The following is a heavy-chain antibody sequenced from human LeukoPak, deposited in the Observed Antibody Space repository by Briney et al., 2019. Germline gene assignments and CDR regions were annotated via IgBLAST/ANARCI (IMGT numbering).Heavy chain of an antibody. CDR2: IVVGSSNT. CDR3: AAPSRIQLDY. D-gene: IGHD5-18*01. CDR1: GFTFSSSA. J-gene: IGHJ4*02. Sequence: SVKVSCKASGFTFSSSAVQWVRQARGRGLEWIGWIVVGSSNTNYAQKFQERVTVTRDVSTSTAYMELTSLRSEDTAVYYCAAPSRIQLDYWGQGTLLTVSS. V-gene: IGHV1-58*01.